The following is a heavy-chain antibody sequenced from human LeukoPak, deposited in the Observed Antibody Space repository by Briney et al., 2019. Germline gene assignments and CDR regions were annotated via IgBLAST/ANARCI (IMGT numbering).Heavy chain of an antibody. D-gene: IGHD1-26*01. CDR2: IYYSGST. Sequence: SETLSLTCTVSGGSISSYYWSWIRQPPGKGLEWIGYIYYSGSTNYNPSLKSRVTISVDTSKNQFSLKLSSVTAADTAVYYCARVGRVGATQGIAFDIWGQGTMVTVSS. CDR3: ARVGRVGATQGIAFDI. J-gene: IGHJ3*02. CDR1: GGSISSYY. V-gene: IGHV4-59*01.